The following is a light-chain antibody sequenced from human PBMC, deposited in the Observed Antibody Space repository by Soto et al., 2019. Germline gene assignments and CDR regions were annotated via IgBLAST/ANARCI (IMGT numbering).Light chain of an antibody. CDR1: SSDVGGYNY. J-gene: IGLJ1*01. CDR2: EVT. Sequence: QSALTRPASVSGSPGQSITISCTGTSSDVGGYNYVSWYQQHPGKAPKLMIYEVTNRPSGVSNRFSGSKSGNTASLTISGLQAEDEADYYCSSYTSSSTLDVFGTGTKLTVL. V-gene: IGLV2-14*01. CDR3: SSYTSSSTLDV.